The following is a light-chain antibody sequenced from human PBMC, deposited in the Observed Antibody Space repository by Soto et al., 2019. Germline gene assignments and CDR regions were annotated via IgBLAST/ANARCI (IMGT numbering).Light chain of an antibody. CDR3: QHYGNSPT. J-gene: IGKJ1*01. CDR1: QSVSDTH. V-gene: IGKV3-20*01. Sequence: EIVLTQSPGALSLSPGESATLSCRASQSVSDTHVAWYQQRPGQAPRLLIYDASRRATGIPDRFSGSGSGTDFTLSITRLEPEDFAVYWCQHYGNSPTFGQGTKVDIK. CDR2: DAS.